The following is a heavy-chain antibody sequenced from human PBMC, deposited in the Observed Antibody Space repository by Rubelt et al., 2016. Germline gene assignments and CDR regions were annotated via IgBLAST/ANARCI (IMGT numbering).Heavy chain of an antibody. CDR3: THWGRSYTARFET. V-gene: IGHV3-15*01. Sequence: EVQLVESGGGLVQPGGSLRLSCAASGFTFSSYWMSWARRAPGKGLEWVALIKAYGSGGTTDYGAPVKGRFSISRDDSKNTVYLQTNSRKTEDTGVYYCTHWGRSYTARFETWGQGTLVTVAS. CDR2: IKAYGSGGTT. J-gene: IGHJ4*02. D-gene: IGHD3-16*01. CDR1: GFTFSSYW.